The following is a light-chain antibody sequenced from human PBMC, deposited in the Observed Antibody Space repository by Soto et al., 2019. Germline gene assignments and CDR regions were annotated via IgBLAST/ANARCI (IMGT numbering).Light chain of an antibody. V-gene: IGLV2-14*01. Sequence: QSALTQPASVSGSPGQSITISCTGTSSDVGAYNYVSWHQQHPGKAPKVLIYEVSHRPSGVSNRFSASKSGNTASLTISGLQAEDEADYYCSSYAGSRTFVFGGGTKLTVL. CDR3: SSYAGSRTFV. CDR1: SSDVGAYNY. J-gene: IGLJ3*02. CDR2: EVS.